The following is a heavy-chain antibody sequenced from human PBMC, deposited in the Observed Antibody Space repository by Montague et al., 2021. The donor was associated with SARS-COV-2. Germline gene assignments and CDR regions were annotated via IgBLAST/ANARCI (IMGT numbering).Heavy chain of an antibody. D-gene: IGHD5-18*01. Sequence: SETLSLTCTVSGGSISSSSYYWGWIRQPPGKGLEWIGSIYYSGSTYYNPSLKSRVTISVDTSKNQFSLKLTSVTAADTAVYYCARHGGHSYALFAYWGQGTLVIVSS. V-gene: IGHV4-39*01. CDR2: IYYSGST. CDR3: ARHGGHSYALFAY. J-gene: IGHJ4*03. CDR1: GGSISSSSYY.